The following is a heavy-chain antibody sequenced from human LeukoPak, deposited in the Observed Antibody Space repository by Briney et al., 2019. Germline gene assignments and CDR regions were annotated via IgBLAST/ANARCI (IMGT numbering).Heavy chain of an antibody. D-gene: IGHD6-6*01. CDR1: GYTFTGYY. CDR3: ARDQYNSFYYYYYMDV. Sequence: ASVKVSCKASGYTFTGYYMHWVRQAPGQGLEWMGWINPNSGGTNYAQKFQGRVTMTRDTSISTAYMELSRLRSDDTAVYYCARDQYNSFYYYYYMDVWGKGTTVTISS. V-gene: IGHV1-2*02. J-gene: IGHJ6*03. CDR2: INPNSGGT.